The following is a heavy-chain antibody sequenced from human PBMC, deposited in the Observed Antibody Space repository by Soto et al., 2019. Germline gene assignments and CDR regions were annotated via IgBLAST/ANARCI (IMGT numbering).Heavy chain of an antibody. Sequence: QVQLQQWGAGPLRPLETLSLTCGVSGGSFSGYYWAWIRQSPGKGLEWIGEINDRGSINYNPSLKSRVSISVDTSKNQYSLNLRSVTAADTAVYYCARESDDILTGPPWVWYFDLWGRGTLVTVSS. J-gene: IGHJ2*01. V-gene: IGHV4-34*01. D-gene: IGHD3-9*01. CDR1: GGSFSGYY. CDR3: ARESDDILTGPPWVWYFDL. CDR2: INDRGSI.